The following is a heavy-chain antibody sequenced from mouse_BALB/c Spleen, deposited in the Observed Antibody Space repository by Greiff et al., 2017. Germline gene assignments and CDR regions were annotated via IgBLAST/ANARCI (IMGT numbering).Heavy chain of an antibody. CDR2: ILPGSGST. CDR1: GYTFSSYW. Sequence: QVQLQQSGAELMKPGASVKISCKATGYTFSSYWIEWVKQRPGHGLEWIGEILPGSGSTNYNEKFKGKATFTADTSSNTAYMQLSSLTSEDSAVYDCARGYDGYYAWFAYWGQGTLVTVSA. J-gene: IGHJ3*01. CDR3: ARGYDGYYAWFAY. V-gene: IGHV1-9*01. D-gene: IGHD2-3*01.